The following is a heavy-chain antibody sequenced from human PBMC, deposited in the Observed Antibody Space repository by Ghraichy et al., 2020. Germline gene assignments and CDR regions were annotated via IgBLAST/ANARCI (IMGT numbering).Heavy chain of an antibody. CDR1: GGSISSYY. V-gene: IGHV4-59*01. D-gene: IGHD3-3*01. CDR2: IYYSGST. J-gene: IGHJ6*02. CDR3: ARGVLSNYDFWSGTTHYHGMDV. Sequence: ETLSLTCTVSGGSISSYYWSWIRQPPGKGLEWIGYIYYSGSTNYNPSLKSRVTISVDTSKNQFSLKLSSVTAADTAVYYCARGVLSNYDFWSGTTHYHGMDVWGQGTTVTVSS.